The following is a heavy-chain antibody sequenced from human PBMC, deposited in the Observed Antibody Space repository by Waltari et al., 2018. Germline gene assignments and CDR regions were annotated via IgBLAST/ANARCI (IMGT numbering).Heavy chain of an antibody. Sequence: QVQLQESGPGLVKPSQTLSLTCTVSGGSISSGGYYWSWIRQHPGKGLEWIGYIYYSGSTYYNPSLKSRVTISVDTSKNQFSLKLSSVTAADTAVYYCARVALDSRVFPAPHWFDPWGQGTLVTVSS. CDR2: IYYSGST. CDR1: GGSISSGGYY. J-gene: IGHJ5*02. D-gene: IGHD3-22*01. CDR3: ARVALDSRVFPAPHWFDP. V-gene: IGHV4-31*03.